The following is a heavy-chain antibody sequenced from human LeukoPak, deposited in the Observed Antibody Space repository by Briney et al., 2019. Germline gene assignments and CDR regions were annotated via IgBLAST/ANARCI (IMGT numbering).Heavy chain of an antibody. V-gene: IGHV1-46*01. CDR1: GYTFTSYY. Sequence: GASVKVSCKASGYTFTSYYMHWVRQAPGQGLEWMGIINPSGGSTSYAQKFQGRVTMTRGTSTSTVYMELSSLRAEDTALYYCANSVGGYSSGYYGLWGQGTLVTVSS. D-gene: IGHD3-22*01. J-gene: IGHJ4*02. CDR3: ANSVGGYSSGYYGL. CDR2: INPSGGST.